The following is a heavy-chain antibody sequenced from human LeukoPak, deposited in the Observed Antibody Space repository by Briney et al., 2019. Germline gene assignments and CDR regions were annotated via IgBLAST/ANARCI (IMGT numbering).Heavy chain of an antibody. Sequence: GESLRLSCAASGFTFSNYGMSWVRQAPGKGLEWVSVIRGSGGGTYYADSVKGRFTMSRDNSKNPVYLQMNSLRAEDTAVYYCVKARMPHCGTDCLESWGQGTLVTVSS. J-gene: IGHJ4*02. D-gene: IGHD2-21*02. CDR3: VKARMPHCGTDCLES. V-gene: IGHV3-23*01. CDR2: IRGSGGGT. CDR1: GFTFSNYG.